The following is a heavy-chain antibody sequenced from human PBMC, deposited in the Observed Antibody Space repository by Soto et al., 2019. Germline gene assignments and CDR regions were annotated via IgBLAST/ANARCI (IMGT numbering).Heavy chain of an antibody. CDR3: ARGNFWSGYYPNNWFDP. V-gene: IGHV4-34*01. Sequence: SETLSLTCAVYGGSFSGYYWSWIRQPPGKGLEWIGEINHSGSTNYNPSLKSRVTISVDTSKNQFSLKLSSVTAADTAVYYCARGNFWSGYYPNNWFDPWGQGTLVIVSS. J-gene: IGHJ5*02. CDR2: INHSGST. CDR1: GGSFSGYY. D-gene: IGHD3-3*01.